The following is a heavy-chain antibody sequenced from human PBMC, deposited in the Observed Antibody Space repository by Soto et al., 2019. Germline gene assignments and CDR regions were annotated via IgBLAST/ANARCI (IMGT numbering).Heavy chain of an antibody. CDR2: IKEDGSEE. D-gene: IGHD6-19*01. CDR3: ARAGRSGIRYQYFDD. J-gene: IGHJ4*02. CDR1: GFTFSTYW. V-gene: IGHV3-7*01. Sequence: GGSLRLSCAASGFTFSTYWMSWVRQAPGKGLEWVGNIKEDGSEEWYVDSVKGRFTISRDNAKNSLFLQMTSLRAEDTAVYYCARAGRSGIRYQYFDDWGQGTLVTVSS.